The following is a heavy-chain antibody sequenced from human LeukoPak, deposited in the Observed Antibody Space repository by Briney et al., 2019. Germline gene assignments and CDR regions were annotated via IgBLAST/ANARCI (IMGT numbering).Heavy chain of an antibody. CDR1: GGSFSGYY. CDR2: INHIGST. V-gene: IGHV4-34*01. CDR3: ARGDGGGYGGNFDY. D-gene: IGHD4-23*01. J-gene: IGHJ4*02. Sequence: SETLSLTCAVYGGSFSGYYWSWIRQPPGKGLEWIGEINHIGSTNYNPSLKSRVTISVDTSKNQFSLKLSSVTAADTAVYYCARGDGGGYGGNFDYWGQGTLVTVSS.